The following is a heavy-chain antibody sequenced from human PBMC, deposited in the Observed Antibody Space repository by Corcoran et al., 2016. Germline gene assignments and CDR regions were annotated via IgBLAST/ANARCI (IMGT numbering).Heavy chain of an antibody. J-gene: IGHJ4*02. Sequence: QLQLQESGPGLVKPSETLSLTCTVSGGSISSSSYYWGWIRQPPGKGLEWIGSIYYSGSTYYNPSLKSRVTISVDTSKNQFSLKLSSVTAADTAVYYCARADYDYVWGSFPKYYFDYVGQGTLVTVSS. CDR3: ARADYDYVWGSFPKYYFDY. D-gene: IGHD3-16*01. V-gene: IGHV4-39*07. CDR1: GGSISSSSYY. CDR2: IYYSGST.